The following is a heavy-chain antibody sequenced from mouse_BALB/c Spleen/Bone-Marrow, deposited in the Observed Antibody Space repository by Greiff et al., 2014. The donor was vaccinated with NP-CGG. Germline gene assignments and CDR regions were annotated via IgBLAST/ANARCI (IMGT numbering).Heavy chain of an antibody. CDR3: ARTPGVLYYFDY. J-gene: IGHJ2*01. V-gene: IGHV1-9*01. CDR1: GYTFSSFW. CDR2: ILPESGSS. Sequence: QVQLKESEAELMKPGASMKISCKASGYTFSSFWIEWVKQRPGHGLEWIGEILPESGSSNYNEKFKGKATLTADTSSNTVYMQLSSLTSEDSAVYYCARTPGVLYYFDYWGQGTPPTVSS.